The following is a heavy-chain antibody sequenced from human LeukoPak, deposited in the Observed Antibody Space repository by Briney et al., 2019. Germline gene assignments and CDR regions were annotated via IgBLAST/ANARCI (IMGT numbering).Heavy chain of an antibody. Sequence: PGGSLRLSCAASGFTFSSYSMNWVRQAPGKGLEWVSSISSSSSYIYYADSVKGRFTISRDSAKNSLYLQMNSLRAEDTAVYYCARIKLLEVGAPFGAFDIWGQGTTVTVSS. CDR2: ISSSSSYI. D-gene: IGHD1-26*01. V-gene: IGHV3-21*01. J-gene: IGHJ3*02. CDR3: ARIKLLEVGAPFGAFDI. CDR1: GFTFSSYS.